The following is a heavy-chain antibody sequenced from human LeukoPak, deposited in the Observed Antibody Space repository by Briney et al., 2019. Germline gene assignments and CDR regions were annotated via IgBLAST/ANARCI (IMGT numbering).Heavy chain of an antibody. CDR2: ISWNSGSI. Sequence: PGGSLRLSCAASGFTFDDYAMHWVRQAPGKGLEWVSGISWNSGSIGYADSVKGRFTISRDNAKNSLYLQMNSLRAEDTALYCCAKGDYGDFLFDYWGQGTLVTVSS. CDR3: AKGDYGDFLFDY. J-gene: IGHJ4*02. D-gene: IGHD4-17*01. CDR1: GFTFDDYA. V-gene: IGHV3-9*01.